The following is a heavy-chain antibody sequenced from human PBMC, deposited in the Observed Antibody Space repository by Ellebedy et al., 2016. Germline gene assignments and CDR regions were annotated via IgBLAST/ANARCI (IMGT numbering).Heavy chain of an antibody. Sequence: GESLKISCAASGFTFSNSAMHWVRQAPGKGLEWVAVISYDGSNKYYADSVKGRFTISRDNSKNTLYLQMNSLRPEDTAVYYCARVGDGYTPAYWGQGTLVTVSS. CDR3: ARVGDGYTPAY. CDR2: ISYDGSNK. J-gene: IGHJ4*02. CDR1: GFTFSNSA. D-gene: IGHD5-24*01. V-gene: IGHV3-30*04.